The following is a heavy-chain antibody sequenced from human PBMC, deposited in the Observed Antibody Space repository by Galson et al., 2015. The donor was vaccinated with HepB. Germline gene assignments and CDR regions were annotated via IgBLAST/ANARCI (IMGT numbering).Heavy chain of an antibody. V-gene: IGHV4-34*01. CDR1: GGSLSGYY. J-gene: IGHJ6*03. CDR3: ARTVRGVIITWNYFCTDV. Sequence: SLTCAVSGGSLSGYYWTWIRQPPGKGLEWIGEINHSGRANYNPSLKSRVAIPMDMPKNQFSLKLSAVTAADTAVYYCARTVRGVIITWNYFCTDVWGKGTTVVVSS. CDR2: INHSGRA. D-gene: IGHD3-10*01.